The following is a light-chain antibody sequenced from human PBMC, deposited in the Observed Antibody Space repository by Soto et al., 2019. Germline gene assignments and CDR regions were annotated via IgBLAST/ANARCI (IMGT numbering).Light chain of an antibody. V-gene: IGKV3-20*01. J-gene: IGKJ2*01. CDR3: LRYGDSPPAYT. CDR2: GAS. Sequence: EIVLTQSPGTVSLSPGERATLPCRASQSVSSRNLAWYRQKPGQAPSLLIFGASNRATGIPDRFSGSGSGTDFTLTISRLEPEDCAVYYCLRYGDSPPAYTFGQGTKLEIK. CDR1: QSVSSRN.